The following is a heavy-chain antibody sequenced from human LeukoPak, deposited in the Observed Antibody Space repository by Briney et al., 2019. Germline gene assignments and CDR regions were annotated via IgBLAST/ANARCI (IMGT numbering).Heavy chain of an antibody. CDR3: ARHVIAAAGTGGLDYYYYMDV. D-gene: IGHD6-13*01. Sequence: GESLKISCKGSGYSFTSYWIGWVRQMPGKGLEWMGIIYPGDSDTRYSPSFQGQVTISADKSISTAYLQWSSLKASDTAMYYCARHVIAAAGTGGLDYYYYMDVWGKGTTVTVSS. V-gene: IGHV5-51*01. CDR1: GYSFTSYW. CDR2: IYPGDSDT. J-gene: IGHJ6*03.